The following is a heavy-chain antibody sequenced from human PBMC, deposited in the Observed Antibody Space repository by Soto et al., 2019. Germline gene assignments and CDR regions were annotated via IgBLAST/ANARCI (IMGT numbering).Heavy chain of an antibody. CDR1: GFTFSSYS. Sequence: GGSLRLSCAASGFTFSSYSMNWVSQAPGKGLEWVSYISSSSSTIYYADSVKGRFTISRDNAKNSLYLQMNSLRDEDTAVYYCARDPELGGYYYDSSGYWGWGQGTLVPVSS. D-gene: IGHD3-22*01. J-gene: IGHJ4*02. CDR3: ARDPELGGYYYDSSGYWG. V-gene: IGHV3-48*02. CDR2: ISSSSSTI.